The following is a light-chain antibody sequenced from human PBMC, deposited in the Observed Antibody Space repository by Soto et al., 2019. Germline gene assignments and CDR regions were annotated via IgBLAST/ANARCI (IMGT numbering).Light chain of an antibody. V-gene: IGKV1-5*03. CDR3: QEYNSDSGLT. CDR1: QSISSW. CDR2: TAS. J-gene: IGKJ4*01. Sequence: DIQMTQSPSTLSASVEDRVTITCRASQSISSWLAWYQQKPGKAPKLLIYTASNLKSGVPSRISGSGSGTEFTLTISTLQPDDFATYYCQEYNSDSGLTFGGGTKVEIK.